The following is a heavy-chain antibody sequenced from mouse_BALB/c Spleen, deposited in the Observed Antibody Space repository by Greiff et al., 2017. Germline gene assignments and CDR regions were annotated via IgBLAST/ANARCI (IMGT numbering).Heavy chain of an antibody. D-gene: IGHD3-1*01. CDR3: NAKGATGYAMDY. Sequence: EVQLQESGAELVRSGASVKLSCTASGFNIKDYYMHWVKQRPEQGLEWIGWIDPENGDTEYAPKFQGKATMTADTSSNTAYLQLSSLTSEDTAVYYCNAKGATGYAMDYWGQGTSVTVSS. CDR2: IDPENGDT. V-gene: IGHV14-4*02. J-gene: IGHJ4*01. CDR1: GFNIKDYY.